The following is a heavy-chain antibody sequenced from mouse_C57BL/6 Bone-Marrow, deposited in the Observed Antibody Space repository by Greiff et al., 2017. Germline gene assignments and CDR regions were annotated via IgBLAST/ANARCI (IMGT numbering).Heavy chain of an antibody. CDR1: GYTFTSYW. D-gene: IGHD2-4*01. CDR2: IHPNSGST. CDR3: ARDYDFWYFDV. Sequence: QVQLQQPGAELVKPGASVKLSCKASGYTFTSYWMHWVKQRPGQGLEWIGMIHPNSGSTNYNEKFKSKATLTVDKSSSTAYMQLSSLTSEDSAVXYCARDYDFWYFDVWGTGTTVTVSS. V-gene: IGHV1-64*01. J-gene: IGHJ1*03.